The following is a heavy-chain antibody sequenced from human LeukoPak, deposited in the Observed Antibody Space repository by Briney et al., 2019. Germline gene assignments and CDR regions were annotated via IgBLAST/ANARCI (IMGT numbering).Heavy chain of an antibody. J-gene: IGHJ4*02. Sequence: PGGSLRLSCAASGSTFSSYAMSWVRQAPGKGLEWVSAISGSGGSTYYADSVKGRFTISRDNSKNTLYLQMNSLRAEDTAVYYCASLMGYCSSTSCQNFDYWGQGTLVTVSS. CDR3: ASLMGYCSSTSCQNFDY. D-gene: IGHD2-2*01. CDR2: ISGSGGST. V-gene: IGHV3-23*01. CDR1: GSTFSSYA.